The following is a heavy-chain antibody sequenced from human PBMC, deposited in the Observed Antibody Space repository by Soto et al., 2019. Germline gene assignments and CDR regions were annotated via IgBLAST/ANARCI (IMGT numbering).Heavy chain of an antibody. J-gene: IGHJ6*02. CDR3: ATSSGDWYYYGMDV. CDR2: IYYSGTT. Sequence: SETLSLTCTVSGASVSSATHYWNWIRQPPGKPLEWIGYIYYSGTTNYNPSLRSRVTISLDRSNDQFSLKLSSVTAADTAVYYCATSSGDWYYYGMDVWGQGTTVTVSS. V-gene: IGHV4-61*01. D-gene: IGHD2-21*02. CDR1: GASVSSATHY.